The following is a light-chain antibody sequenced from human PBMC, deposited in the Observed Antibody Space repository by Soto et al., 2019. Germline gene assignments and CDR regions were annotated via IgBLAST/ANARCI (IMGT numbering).Light chain of an antibody. CDR3: SSYTTRTTLYV. CDR1: SSDVGSYNY. J-gene: IGLJ1*01. Sequence: QSVLTQPASVSGSPGQSITISCTGTSSDVGSYNYVSRYQLHPGKAPKLMIYEVSNRPSGVSNRFSGSKSGDTASLTISGLQAEDEADYYCSSYTTRTTLYVFGTGTRSPS. V-gene: IGLV2-14*01. CDR2: EVS.